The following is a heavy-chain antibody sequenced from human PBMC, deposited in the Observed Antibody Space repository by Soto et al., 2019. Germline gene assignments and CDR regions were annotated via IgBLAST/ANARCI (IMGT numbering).Heavy chain of an antibody. V-gene: IGHV3-74*01. D-gene: IGHD2-21*01. CDR2: INSDGRSI. Sequence: PGGSLRLSCAASGFTFSSYWMHWVRQAPGKGLVWVSRINSDGRSISYADSVKGRFTISRDNAKNTLYLQMNSLRAEDTAVYYCARKISGSDEYGMDVWGQGTTVTVSS. J-gene: IGHJ6*02. CDR3: ARKISGSDEYGMDV. CDR1: GFTFSSYW.